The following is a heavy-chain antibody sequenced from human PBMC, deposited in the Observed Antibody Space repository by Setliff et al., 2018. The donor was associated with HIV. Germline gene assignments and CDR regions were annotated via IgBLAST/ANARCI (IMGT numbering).Heavy chain of an antibody. CDR2: IYPQDSDT. D-gene: IGHD3-10*01. CDR1: GYGFSNHW. Sequence: PGESLKISCTGSGYGFSNHWIGWVRQMPGRGLEWMGIIYPQDSDTRYSPSFEGHVTISVDRSRNTAYLQWTALKASDTAMYYCARHTIDISLLVVQDPGPFDIWGRGTMVTVS. V-gene: IGHV5-51*01. CDR3: ARHTIDISLLVVQDPGPFDI. J-gene: IGHJ3*02.